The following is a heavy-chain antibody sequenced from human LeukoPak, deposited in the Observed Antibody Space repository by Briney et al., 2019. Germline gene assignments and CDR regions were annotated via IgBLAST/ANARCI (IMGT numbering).Heavy chain of an antibody. Sequence: GGSLRLSCVASGFTLSSYWMSWVRQAPGKGLEWVANIKQDGSEKNYVDSVKGRFTISRDDAKNSLYLQMNSLRAEDTAVYYCARDLYSGSYYDDYWGQGTLSPSPQ. D-gene: IGHD1-26*01. CDR1: GFTLSSYW. CDR3: ARDLYSGSYYDDY. V-gene: IGHV3-7*05. J-gene: IGHJ4*02. CDR2: IKQDGSEK.